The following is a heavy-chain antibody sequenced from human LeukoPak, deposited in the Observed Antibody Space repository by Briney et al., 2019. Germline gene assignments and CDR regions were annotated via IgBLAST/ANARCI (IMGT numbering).Heavy chain of an antibody. CDR1: GVTVSRDY. CDR3: AREKKEGYFDY. J-gene: IGHJ4*02. CDR2: IYSGGST. V-gene: IGHV3-66*01. Sequence: PGGSLRLSCAASGVTVSRDYMSWVRQAPGKGLEWVSVIYSGGSTYYADSVKGRFTISRDNSKNTLYLQMNSLRAEDTAVYYCAREKKEGYFDYWGQGTLVTVSS.